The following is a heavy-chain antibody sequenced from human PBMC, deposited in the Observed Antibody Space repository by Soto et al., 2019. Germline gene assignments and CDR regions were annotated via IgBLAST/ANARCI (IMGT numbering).Heavy chain of an antibody. V-gene: IGHV4-31*03. CDR1: GGSISSGGYY. CDR2: IYYSGST. CDR3: EREPGTTRGWFDT. D-gene: IGHD1-1*01. Sequence: TLSLTCTVSGGSISSGGYYWSWIRQHPGKGLEWIGYIYYSGSTYYNPSLKSRVTISVDTSKNQFSLKLSSVTAADTAVYYCEREPGTTRGWFDTRVQGTLVTVSS. J-gene: IGHJ5*02.